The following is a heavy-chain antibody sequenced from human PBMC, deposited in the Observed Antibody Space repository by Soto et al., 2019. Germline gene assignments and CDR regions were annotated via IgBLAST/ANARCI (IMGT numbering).Heavy chain of an antibody. CDR1: GLTLSCYA. CDR3: AKGYSSSWYGYYFDY. V-gene: IGHV3-23*01. CDR2: ISGSGGST. D-gene: IGHD6-13*01. Sequence: PGGSLSLPCAASGLTLSCYAISWVLQAPGKGLEWVAAISGSGGSTYYADSVKGRFTISRDNSKNTLYLQMNSLRAEDTAVYYCAKGYSSSWYGYYFDYWGQGTLVTVSS. J-gene: IGHJ4*02.